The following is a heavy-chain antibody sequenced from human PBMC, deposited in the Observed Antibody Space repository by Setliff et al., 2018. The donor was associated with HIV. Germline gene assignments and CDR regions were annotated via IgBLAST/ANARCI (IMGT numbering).Heavy chain of an antibody. CDR1: GGSIISGGYY. D-gene: IGHD3-22*01. CDR2: IYFTGKT. Sequence: PSETLSLTCSISGGSIISGGYYWSWIRQHPEKGLEWIGYIYFTGKTYYNPSLKSRVTLSADTSKNQLSLSLTSVTAADTAVYYCARVRLTMIMMVDYFDQWGQGTLVTVSS. V-gene: IGHV4-31*03. J-gene: IGHJ4*02. CDR3: ARVRLTMIMMVDYFDQ.